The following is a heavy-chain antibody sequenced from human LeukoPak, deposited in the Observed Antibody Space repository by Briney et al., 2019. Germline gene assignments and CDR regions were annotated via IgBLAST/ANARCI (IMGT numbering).Heavy chain of an antibody. Sequence: PSETLSLTCTVSGGSLSSVTYYWSWVRQPAGKGLEWIGHIYTSGSTYYNPSLKSRVTISIDTSKNQFSLKLSSVTAADTAIYYCARAYSSSWYLNWFDPWGQGTLVTVSS. J-gene: IGHJ5*02. V-gene: IGHV4-61*09. CDR1: GGSLSSVTYY. D-gene: IGHD6-13*01. CDR3: ARAYSSSWYLNWFDP. CDR2: IYTSGST.